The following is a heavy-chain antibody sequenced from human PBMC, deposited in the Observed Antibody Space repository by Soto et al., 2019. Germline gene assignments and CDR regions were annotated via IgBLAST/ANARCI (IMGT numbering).Heavy chain of an antibody. D-gene: IGHD2-2*01. Sequence: VQLVESGGGLVQPGRSLRLSCAASTFTFDDYAMHWVRQAPGKGLEWVSGISWNSGSIGYADSVKGRFTISRDNAKNSLYLQMNSLRAEDTALYYCARGYCSSISCYVGDYWGQGTLVTVSS. CDR3: ARGYCSSISCYVGDY. CDR2: ISWNSGSI. J-gene: IGHJ4*02. V-gene: IGHV3-9*01. CDR1: TFTFDDYA.